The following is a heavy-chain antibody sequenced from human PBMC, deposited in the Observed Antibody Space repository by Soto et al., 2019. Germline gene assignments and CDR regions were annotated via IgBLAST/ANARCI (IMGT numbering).Heavy chain of an antibody. J-gene: IGHJ6*04. CDR2: IYSGGDT. V-gene: IGHV3-53*04. CDR3: ARKTDSIPSGGNA. CDR1: GFAVRHNY. D-gene: IGHD3-10*01. Sequence: EVQLVESGGGLVQPGGSLRLSCTASGFAVRHNYMTWVRQAPGKGLEWVSLIYSGGDTAYADSVKGRFTISRHTSQNTLYLQMNSLRAEDTAVYYCARKTDSIPSGGNAWSKGTAITVSS.